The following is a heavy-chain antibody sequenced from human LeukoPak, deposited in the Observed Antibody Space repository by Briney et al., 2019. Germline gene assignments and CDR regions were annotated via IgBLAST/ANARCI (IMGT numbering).Heavy chain of an antibody. V-gene: IGHV4-59*07. CDR3: ARVYSSGSDY. CDR1: GGSISSYY. J-gene: IGHJ4*02. CDR2: IYYSGST. D-gene: IGHD6-19*01. Sequence: SDTLSLTCTVSGGSISSYYWSWIRHPPGKGLEWIGYIYYSGSTNYNPSLNSRVTISVDTSKNQFSLKLSSVTAADTAVYYCARVYSSGSDYWGQGTLVTVSS.